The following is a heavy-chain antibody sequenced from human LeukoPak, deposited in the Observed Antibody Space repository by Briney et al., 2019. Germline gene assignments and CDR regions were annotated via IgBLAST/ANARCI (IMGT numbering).Heavy chain of an antibody. V-gene: IGHV3-7*01. CDR3: ANGDGFDY. J-gene: IGHJ4*02. CDR1: GFTFDDYG. D-gene: IGHD5-24*01. Sequence: PGGSLRLSCAASGFTFDDYGMSWVRQAPGKGLEWVANIKQDGSEKYYADSVTGRFTISRDNAKNLLYLQMNSLRVEDTAVYYCANGDGFDYWGQGTLVTVSS. CDR2: IKQDGSEK.